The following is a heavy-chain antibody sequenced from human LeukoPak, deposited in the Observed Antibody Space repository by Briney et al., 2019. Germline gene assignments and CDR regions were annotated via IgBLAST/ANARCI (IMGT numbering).Heavy chain of an antibody. CDR2: MNPNSGIT. D-gene: IGHD2-2*01. CDR1: GYTFSNFD. Sequence: ASVKVSCKASGYTFSNFDINWVRQAPGQGLEWMGWMNPNSGITGYAQKFQGRVTITRSTSMSTAHMELSSLRFEDTAVYYCARATAGYCSSTTCYGRGNWFDPWGQGTLVTVSS. V-gene: IGHV1-8*03. CDR3: ARATAGYCSSTTCYGRGNWFDP. J-gene: IGHJ5*02.